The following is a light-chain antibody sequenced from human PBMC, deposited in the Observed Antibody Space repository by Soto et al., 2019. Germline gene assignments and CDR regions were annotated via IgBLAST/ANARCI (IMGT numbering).Light chain of an antibody. CDR3: QQYNNWPQT. J-gene: IGKJ1*01. CDR1: QSVSSN. V-gene: IGKV3-15*01. Sequence: EIVMTQSPATLSVSPGERATLSCRASQSVSSNLAWYQQKPGQAPRLLIYGASTRATGTPARFSGSGSGTEFTLTISSLQSEDFAVYSCQQYNNWPQTFGQGTKVEIK. CDR2: GAS.